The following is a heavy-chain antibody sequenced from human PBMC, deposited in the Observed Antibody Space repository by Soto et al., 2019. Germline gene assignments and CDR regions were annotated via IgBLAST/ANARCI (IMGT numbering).Heavy chain of an antibody. V-gene: IGHV4-34*01. CDR3: ARGRLGGAAD. CDR1: GGSFSGYY. Sequence: QVQLQQWGAGLLKPSETLSLTCAVYGGSFSGYYWSWIRQPPGKGLEWIGEINQSGGTNYNPSLKRRVTISVDTSKNQFSLKLSSVTAADTAVYYCARGRLGGAADWGQGTLVTVSS. CDR2: INQSGGT. D-gene: IGHD1-26*01. J-gene: IGHJ4*02.